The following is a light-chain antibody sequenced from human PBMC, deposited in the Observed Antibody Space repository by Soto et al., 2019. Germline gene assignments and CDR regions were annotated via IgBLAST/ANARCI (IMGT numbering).Light chain of an antibody. CDR1: QSLNSL. CDR2: DSS. Sequence: DIQMTQSPSTLSASVGDRVTITCRASQSLNSLLAWYQQKPGRAPKLLIYDSSTLESGVPSRFSGSVTGIEFPLTIGSRQTVDLAPYYCQQNNMYASWPFGQAPQVDIK. J-gene: IGKJ1*01. CDR3: QQNNMYASWP. V-gene: IGKV1-5*01.